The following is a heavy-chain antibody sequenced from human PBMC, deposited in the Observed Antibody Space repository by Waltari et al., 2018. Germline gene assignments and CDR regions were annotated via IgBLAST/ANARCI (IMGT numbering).Heavy chain of an antibody. Sequence: QVQLQESGPGLVKPSGTLSLTCAVSGGSISSSNWWSWVRQPPGKGLEWIGEIYHSGRTNYNPSLKCRVTISVDKSKTPFSLKLSSVTAADTAVYYCARVVVVAATSWFDPWGQGTLVTVSS. J-gene: IGHJ5*02. V-gene: IGHV4-4*02. D-gene: IGHD2-15*01. CDR3: ARVVVVAATSWFDP. CDR1: GGSISSSNW. CDR2: IYHSGRT.